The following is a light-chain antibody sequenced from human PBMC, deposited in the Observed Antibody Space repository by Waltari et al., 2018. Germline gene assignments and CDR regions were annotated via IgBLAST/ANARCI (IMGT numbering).Light chain of an antibody. J-gene: IGLJ3*02. CDR3: AAWDDSLTVR. CDR1: SSNIGSSF. CDR2: RND. Sequence: QSVLTQPPSASGPPRQRVTIPCSGSSSNIGSSFVCWYQHLPGTAPKLLIYRNDQRPSGVPDRFSGSRSGTSASLAISGLRSEDEADYYCAAWDDSLTVRFGGGTKLTVL. V-gene: IGLV1-47*01.